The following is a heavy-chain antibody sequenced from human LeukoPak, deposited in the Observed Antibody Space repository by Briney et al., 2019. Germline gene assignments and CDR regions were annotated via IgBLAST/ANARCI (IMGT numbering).Heavy chain of an antibody. CDR1: GGSISSYY. D-gene: IGHD3-22*01. J-gene: IGHJ4*02. V-gene: IGHV4-59*12. CDR3: ARETSCYYEV. Sequence: SETLSLTCTVSGGSISSYYWSWVRQPPGKGLEWIGEIYHSGSTNYNPSLKSRVTISVDKSKNQFSLKLSSVTAADTAVYYCARETSCYYEVWGQGTLVTVSS. CDR2: IYHSGST.